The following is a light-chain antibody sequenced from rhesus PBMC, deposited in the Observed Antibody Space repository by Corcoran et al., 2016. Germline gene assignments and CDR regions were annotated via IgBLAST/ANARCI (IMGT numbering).Light chain of an antibody. Sequence: SSGLTPEPALSVALGHTVRMTCQGDSLKTYYASWYQQKPGQVPVLVIYGNTNGPSGIPGRFSGSWSGNTGSLTITGAQVEDEADYYCGSWDNSGNHYIFGAGTRLTVL. CDR1: SLKTYY. CDR2: GNT. V-gene: IGLV3S11*01. J-gene: IGLJ1*01. CDR3: GSWDNSGNHYI.